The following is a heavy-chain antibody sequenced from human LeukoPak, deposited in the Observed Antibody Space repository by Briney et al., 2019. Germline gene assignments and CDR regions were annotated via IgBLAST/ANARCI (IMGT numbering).Heavy chain of an antibody. CDR1: GYSISSGYY. D-gene: IGHD3-22*01. CDR2: IHHCGVN. V-gene: IGHV4-38-2*02. J-gene: IGHJ4*02. Sequence: SETLSLTCTVSGYSISSGYYWSWIRQPPGKGLEWIAPIHHCGVNYYNPSLKSRVTMSVDPSKNQFSLKLGSVTAASTAVYYCARYTANTAGYSFDFWGQGALVTVSS. CDR3: ARYTANTAGYSFDF.